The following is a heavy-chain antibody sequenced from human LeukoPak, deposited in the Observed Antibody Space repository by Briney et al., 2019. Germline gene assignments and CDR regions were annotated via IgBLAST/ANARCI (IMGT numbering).Heavy chain of an antibody. D-gene: IGHD3-3*01. V-gene: IGHV4-59*08. CDR2: IYYSGST. Sequence: SETLSLTCTVSGVSISSYYWSWIRQPPGKGLEWIGYIYYSGSTNYNPSLKSRVTISVDTSKNQFSLRLSSVTAADTAVYYCARSTIFGVVDQYYFDYWGQGTLVTVSS. J-gene: IGHJ4*02. CDR1: GVSISSYY. CDR3: ARSTIFGVVDQYYFDY.